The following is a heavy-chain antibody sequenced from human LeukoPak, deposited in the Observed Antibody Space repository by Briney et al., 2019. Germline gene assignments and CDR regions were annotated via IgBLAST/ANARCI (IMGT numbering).Heavy chain of an antibody. Sequence: PGGSLRLSCAASGFTFSSYAMSWVRQAPGKGLEWVSAISGSGGSTYYADSVKGRFTISRDNSKNTLYLQMNSLRAEDTAVYYCAKGSRGITIFGVVIHHGDYFDYWGQGTLVTVSS. D-gene: IGHD3-3*01. J-gene: IGHJ4*02. CDR2: ISGSGGST. CDR3: AKGSRGITIFGVVIHHGDYFDY. CDR1: GFTFSSYA. V-gene: IGHV3-23*01.